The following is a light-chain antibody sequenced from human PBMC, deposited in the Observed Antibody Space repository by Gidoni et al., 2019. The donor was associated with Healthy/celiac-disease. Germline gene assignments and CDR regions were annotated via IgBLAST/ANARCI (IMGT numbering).Light chain of an antibody. V-gene: IGKV3-20*01. Sequence: IVLTQSPGTLSLSPGERATLSCRASQSVSSSYLAWYQQKPGQAPRLLIYGASSRATGIPDRFSGSGSGTDFTLTISRLEPEDFAVYYCQQHRTFGQGTKVEIK. CDR2: GAS. CDR1: QSVSSSY. J-gene: IGKJ1*01. CDR3: QQHRT.